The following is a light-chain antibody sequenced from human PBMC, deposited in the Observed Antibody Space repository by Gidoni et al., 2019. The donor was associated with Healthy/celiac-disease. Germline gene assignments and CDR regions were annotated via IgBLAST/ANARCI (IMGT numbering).Light chain of an antibody. CDR2: GSS. V-gene: IGKV3-15*01. Sequence: EIVMTQSPATLSVSPGERATLYCRASQSVSSNVAWYQQKPGQAPRLLIYGSSTRATGIPARFSGSGSGTEFTLTIRSLPSEDFSVYYCQQYNNWPPLTFGQGTKVEIK. CDR1: QSVSSN. CDR3: QQYNNWPPLT. J-gene: IGKJ1*01.